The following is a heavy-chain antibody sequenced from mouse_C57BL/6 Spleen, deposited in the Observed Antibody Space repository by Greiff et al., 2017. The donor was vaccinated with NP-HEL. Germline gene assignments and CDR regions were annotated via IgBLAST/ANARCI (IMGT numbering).Heavy chain of an antibody. V-gene: IGHV1-52*01. D-gene: IGHD2-2*01. CDR1: GYTFTSYW. Sequence: QVQLKQPGAELVRPGSSVKLSCKASGYTFTSYWMHWVKQRPIQGLEWIGNIDPSDSETHYNQKFKDKATLTVDKSSSTAYMQLSSLTSEDSAVYYCARWLPHYYAMDYWGQGTSVTVSS. CDR2: IDPSDSET. J-gene: IGHJ4*01. CDR3: ARWLPHYYAMDY.